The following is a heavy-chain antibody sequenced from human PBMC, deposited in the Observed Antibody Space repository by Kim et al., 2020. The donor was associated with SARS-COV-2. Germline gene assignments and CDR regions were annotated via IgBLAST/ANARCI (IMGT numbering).Heavy chain of an antibody. CDR2: GRT. D-gene: IGHD7-27*01. CDR3: ARDYWGSVDH. V-gene: IGHV4-4*07. Sequence: GRTNYNPSFKSRLTMSVDTATNQFSLKLRSVTAADTAVYYCARDYWGSVDHWGRGTLVTVSS. J-gene: IGHJ4*02.